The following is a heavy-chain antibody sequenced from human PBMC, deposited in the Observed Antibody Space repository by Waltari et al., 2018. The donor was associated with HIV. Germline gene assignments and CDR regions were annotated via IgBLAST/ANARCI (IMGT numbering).Heavy chain of an antibody. V-gene: IGHV3-53*02. CDR1: GFTVSSNY. D-gene: IGHD3-22*01. J-gene: IGHJ4*02. CDR2: IYSGGST. CDR3: ASSPSSGTRNDY. Sequence: EVQLVETGGGLIQPGGSLRLSCAASGFTVSSNYMSWVRQAPGKGLDWVSVIYSGGSTYYADSVKGRFTISRDNSKNTLYLQRNSLRAEDTAVYYCASSPSSGTRNDYWGQGTLVTVSS.